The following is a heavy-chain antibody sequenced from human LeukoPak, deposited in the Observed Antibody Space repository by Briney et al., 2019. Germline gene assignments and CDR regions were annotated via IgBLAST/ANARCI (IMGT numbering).Heavy chain of an antibody. V-gene: IGHV3-74*01. D-gene: IGHD6-19*01. CDR3: ARDPVLFSSAWSYFDN. J-gene: IGHJ4*02. CDR1: GFTFSTFW. Sequence: GGSLRLSCATSGFTFSTFWMHWVRQAPGKGLVWVSRINHDGSSTNYADSVKGRFTISRDNAKNSLYLQMNSLRAEDTAVYYCARDPVLFSSAWSYFDNWGQGTLVTVSS. CDR2: INHDGSST.